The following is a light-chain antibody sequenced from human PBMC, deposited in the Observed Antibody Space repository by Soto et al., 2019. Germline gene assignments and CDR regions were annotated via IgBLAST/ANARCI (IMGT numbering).Light chain of an antibody. CDR2: GSS. V-gene: IGKV3-20*01. CDR1: QSVSSNY. CDR3: QQYGSSYPWT. J-gene: IGKJ1*01. Sequence: EILLTQSPCTLALSPGERATLSCRASQSVSSNYLAWYQQKPGQAPRLLIYGSSSRATGIPDSFSGSGSGTDFTLTIRRLEPDDFAVYYCQQYGSSYPWTFGQGTKVDIK.